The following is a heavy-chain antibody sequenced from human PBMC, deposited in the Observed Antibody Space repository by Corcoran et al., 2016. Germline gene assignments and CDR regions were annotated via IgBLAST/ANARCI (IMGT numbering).Heavy chain of an antibody. D-gene: IGHD6-6*01. Sequence: QVQLVQSGAEVKKPGASVKVSCKASGYTFTGYYMHWVRQAPGQGLEWMGWINPNSGGTNYAQKFQGRVTMTRDTSISTAYMELSRLRSDDTAVYYCARDLAARRDYYYYGMDVWGQGTTVTVSS. CDR2: INPNSGGT. V-gene: IGHV1-2*02. CDR3: ARDLAARRDYYYYGMDV. CDR1: GYTFTGYY. J-gene: IGHJ6*02.